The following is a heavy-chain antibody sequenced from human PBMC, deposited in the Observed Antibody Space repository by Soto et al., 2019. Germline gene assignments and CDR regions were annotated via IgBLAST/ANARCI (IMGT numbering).Heavy chain of an antibody. CDR3: ARETSVVVPAATAGTMDV. CDR2: IYYSGST. J-gene: IGHJ6*02. CDR1: GGSISSGDYY. Sequence: QVQLQESGPGLVKPSQTLSLTCTVSGGSISSGDYYWSWIRQPPGKGLEWIGYIYYSGSTYYNPSLKSRVTISVDTSKNQFSLKLSSVTAADTAVYYCARETSVVVPAATAGTMDVWGQGTTVTVSS. V-gene: IGHV4-30-4*01. D-gene: IGHD2-2*01.